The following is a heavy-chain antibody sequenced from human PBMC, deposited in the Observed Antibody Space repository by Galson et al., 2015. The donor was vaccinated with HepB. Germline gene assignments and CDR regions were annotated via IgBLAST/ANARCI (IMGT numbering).Heavy chain of an antibody. CDR3: ARSSTYHYYGMDV. Sequence: SLRLSCAVSGFTGSTDYMTWVRQAPGKGLEWVSIIYHDGSTYYADSVKGRFTISRDNAKNSLYLQMNSLRAEDTAVYYCARSSTYHYYGMDVWGQGTTVTVSS. D-gene: IGHD3-10*01. V-gene: IGHV3-66*01. J-gene: IGHJ6*02. CDR2: IYHDGST. CDR1: GFTGSTDY.